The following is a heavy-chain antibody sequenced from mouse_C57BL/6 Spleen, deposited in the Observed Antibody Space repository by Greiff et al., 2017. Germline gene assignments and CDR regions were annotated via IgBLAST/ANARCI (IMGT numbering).Heavy chain of an antibody. CDR1: GYAFSSSW. V-gene: IGHV1-82*01. CDR2: IYPGDGVT. CDR3: ARGAQATYYAMDY. Sequence: QVQLKQSGPELVKPGASVKISCKASGYAFSSSWMNWVKQRPGKGLEWIGRIYPGDGVTNYNGKFKGKATLTADKSSSTAYMQRSSLTSEDSAVYFCARGAQATYYAMDYWGQGTSVTVSS. D-gene: IGHD3-2*02. J-gene: IGHJ4*01.